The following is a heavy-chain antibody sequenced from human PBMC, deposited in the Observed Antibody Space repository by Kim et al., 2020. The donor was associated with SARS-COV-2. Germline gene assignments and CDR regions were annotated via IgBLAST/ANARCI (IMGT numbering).Heavy chain of an antibody. CDR1: GYTFTELS. Sequence: ASVKVSCKASGYTFTELSMHWVRQAPGQGLEWMGGINPDDGDTIYAQKFQGRVTMTRDTSTDTAYMELSSLRSEDTAVYYCATSHPRSCWTSYYYAMDV. V-gene: IGHV1-24*01. D-gene: IGHD6-13*01. CDR3: ATSHPRSCWTSYYYAMDV. CDR2: INPDDGDT. J-gene: IGHJ6*01.